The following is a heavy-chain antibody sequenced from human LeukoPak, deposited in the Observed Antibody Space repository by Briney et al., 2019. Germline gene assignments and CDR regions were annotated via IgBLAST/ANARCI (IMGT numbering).Heavy chain of an antibody. Sequence: SETLSLTCAVYGGTFSGYYWSWIRQPPGKGLDWIGEINHSGTTNYNPSLKSRVSISIDTSKNQFSLKVRSVTAADTGVYYCASSRGYSSSLWYYYMDVWGKGTTVTVSS. D-gene: IGHD6-13*01. V-gene: IGHV4-34*01. CDR3: ASSRGYSSSLWYYYMDV. J-gene: IGHJ6*03. CDR1: GGTFSGYY. CDR2: INHSGTT.